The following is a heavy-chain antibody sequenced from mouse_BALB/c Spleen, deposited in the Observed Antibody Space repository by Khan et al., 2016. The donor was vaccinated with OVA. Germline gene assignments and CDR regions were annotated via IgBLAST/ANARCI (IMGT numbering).Heavy chain of an antibody. CDR3: ASSCYFALFGY. D-gene: IGHD2-12*01. Sequence: VQLQQSGAEFVRPGALVNLSCRASGFNIKDYYLHWVKQRTEKGLAWIGWIDPENGNSLYDPKLQGKASITADKSSNTADLQLSSLSYEDTADDYSASSCYFALFGYWCQWALITCSA. V-gene: IGHV14-1*02. CDR1: GFNIKDYY. J-gene: IGHJ3*01. CDR2: IDPENGNS.